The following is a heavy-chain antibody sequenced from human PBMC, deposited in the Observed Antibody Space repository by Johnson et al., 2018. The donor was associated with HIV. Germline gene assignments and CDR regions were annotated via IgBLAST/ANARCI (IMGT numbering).Heavy chain of an antibody. D-gene: IGHD2-21*02. CDR2: ISWNSGRI. CDR3: AKEIYGGGDWEDDAFDI. V-gene: IGHV3-9*01. J-gene: IGHJ3*02. Sequence: VQLVESGGGLVQPGRSLRLSCAASGFTFDDYAMHWVRQAPGKGLEWVSGISWNSGRIGYADSGKGRFTISRDNAKNSLYLQMNSLRAEDTALYYCAKEIYGGGDWEDDAFDIWGQGTMVTVSS. CDR1: GFTFDDYA.